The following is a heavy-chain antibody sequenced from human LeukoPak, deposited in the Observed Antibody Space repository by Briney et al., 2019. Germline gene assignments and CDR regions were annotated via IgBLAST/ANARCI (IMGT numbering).Heavy chain of an antibody. J-gene: IGHJ4*02. CDR2: IYYSGST. V-gene: IGHV4-34*01. CDR3: ASYSSSWGFSDY. Sequence: PSETLSLTCAVYGGSFSGYYWSWIRQPPGKGLEWIGSIYYSGSTYYNPSLKSRVTISVNTSKNQFSLKLSSVTAADTAVYYCASYSSSWGFSDYWGQGTLVTVSS. CDR1: GGSFSGYY. D-gene: IGHD6-13*01.